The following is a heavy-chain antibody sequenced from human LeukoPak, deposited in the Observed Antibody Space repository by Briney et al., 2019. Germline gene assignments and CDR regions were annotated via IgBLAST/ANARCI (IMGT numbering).Heavy chain of an antibody. CDR1: GGSISSYY. J-gene: IGHJ4*02. CDR3: AREGITIFGVATPFDY. V-gene: IGHV4-59*01. CDR2: IYYSGSA. D-gene: IGHD3-3*01. Sequence: SETLSLTCTVPGGSISSYYWSWIRQPPGKGLEWIGYIYYSGSANYNPSLKSRVTISVDTSKNQFSLKLSSVTAADTAVYYCAREGITIFGVATPFDYWGQGTLVTVSS.